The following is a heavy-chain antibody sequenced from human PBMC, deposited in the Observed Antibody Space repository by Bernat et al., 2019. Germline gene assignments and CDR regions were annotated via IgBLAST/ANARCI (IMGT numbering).Heavy chain of an antibody. CDR1: GFTFSTYA. CDR2: MSYDGSNK. CDR3: ARDAQYSSSYYYYYMDV. V-gene: IGHV3-30*01. Sequence: QVQLVESGGGVVQPGRSLRLSCAASGFTFSTYAMHWVRQAPGKGPEWVAVMSYDGSNKYYADSVEGRFTISRDNSENTLYLQMNSLRAEDTAIYYCARDAQYSSSYYYYYMDVWGKGTTVTVSS. D-gene: IGHD6-6*01. J-gene: IGHJ6*03.